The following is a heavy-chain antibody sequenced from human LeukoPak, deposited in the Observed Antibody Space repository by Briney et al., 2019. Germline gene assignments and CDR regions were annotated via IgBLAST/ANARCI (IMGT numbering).Heavy chain of an antibody. CDR3: SKLWFGEYD. D-gene: IGHD3-10*01. V-gene: IGHV3-15*01. Sequence: KPGGSLRLSCAAPGFTFTNAWMSWVRQAPGKGLEWVGRIKSKTDGGTTDYAAPVKGRFTISRDDSKNTLYLQLNSLKTEDTAVYYCSKLWFGEYDWGQGTLVTVSS. CDR1: GFTFTNAW. CDR2: IKSKTDGGTT. J-gene: IGHJ4*02.